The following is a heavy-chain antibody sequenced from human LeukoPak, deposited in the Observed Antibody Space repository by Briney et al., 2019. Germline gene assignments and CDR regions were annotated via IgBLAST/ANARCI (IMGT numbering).Heavy chain of an antibody. V-gene: IGHV4-59*08. CDR2: IYYSGST. CDR1: GGSISSYY. J-gene: IGHJ5*02. CDR3: ARLRGGGGKNWFDP. D-gene: IGHD4-23*01. Sequence: SETLSLTCTVSGGSISSYYWSWIRQPPGKGLEWIGYIYYSGSTNYNPSLKSRVTISVDTSKNQFSLKLSSVTAADTAVYYCARLRGGGGKNWFDPWGQGTLVTVSS.